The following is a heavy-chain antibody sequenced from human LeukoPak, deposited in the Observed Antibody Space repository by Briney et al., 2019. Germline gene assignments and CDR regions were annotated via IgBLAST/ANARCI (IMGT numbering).Heavy chain of an antibody. J-gene: IGHJ4*02. D-gene: IGHD5-12*01. CDR1: GFPFSSYW. V-gene: IGHV3-7*03. CDR2: IKQDGSEK. CDR3: AREGGYSGYDQ. Sequence: SGGSLRLSCAASGFPFSSYWMSWVRQAPGKGLEWVANIKQDGSEKYYVDSVKGRFTISRDNAKNSLYLQMNSLSAEDTAVYYCAREGGYSGYDQWGQGTLVTVSS.